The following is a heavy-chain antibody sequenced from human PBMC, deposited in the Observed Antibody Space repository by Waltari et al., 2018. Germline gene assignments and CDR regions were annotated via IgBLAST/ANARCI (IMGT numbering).Heavy chain of an antibody. CDR1: GFTFSSYS. J-gene: IGHJ4*02. CDR3: ARDFYDFWSGSI. CDR2: ISSSSSTM. D-gene: IGHD3-3*01. Sequence: EVQLVESGGGLVQPGGSLRLSCAASGFTFSSYSMNWVRQAPGKGLEWVSYISSSSSTMYYADSVKGRFTISRDNDKNSLYLQMNSLRAEDTAVYYCARDFYDFWSGSIWGQGTLVTVSS. V-gene: IGHV3-48*01.